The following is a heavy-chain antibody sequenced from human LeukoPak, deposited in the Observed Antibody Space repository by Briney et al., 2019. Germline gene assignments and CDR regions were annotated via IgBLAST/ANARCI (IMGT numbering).Heavy chain of an antibody. D-gene: IGHD2-2*01. CDR1: VFTFSSYG. Sequence: PGGSLRLSCAASVFTFSSYGMHWVRQAPGKGLEWVAVIWYDGSNKYYADSVKGRFTISRDNSKNTLYLQMNSLRAEDTAVYYCAKSIVPAAIRGNNWFDPWGQGTLVTVSS. J-gene: IGHJ5*02. V-gene: IGHV3-33*06. CDR2: IWYDGSNK. CDR3: AKSIVPAAIRGNNWFDP.